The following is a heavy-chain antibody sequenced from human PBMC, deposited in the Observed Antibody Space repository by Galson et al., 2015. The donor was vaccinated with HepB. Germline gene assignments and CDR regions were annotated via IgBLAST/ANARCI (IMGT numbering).Heavy chain of an antibody. D-gene: IGHD2-21*02. CDR1: GFSFSSYA. Sequence: SLRLSCAASGFSFSSYAMSWVRQAPGKGLEWVSAISGSGGSTHFVDSVKGRFTISRDNSKNTLYLQMKSLRAEDTAVYYCAKDRDFHLSGYFDYWGQGTLVTVSS. CDR2: ISGSGGST. J-gene: IGHJ4*02. V-gene: IGHV3-23*01. CDR3: AKDRDFHLSGYFDY.